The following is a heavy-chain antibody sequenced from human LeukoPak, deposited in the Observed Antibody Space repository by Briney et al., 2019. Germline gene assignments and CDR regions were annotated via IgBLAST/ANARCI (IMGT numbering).Heavy chain of an antibody. CDR2: IYSGGST. Sequence: PGGSLRLSCAASGFTVRSNYMSWARQAPGKGLEWVSVIYSGGSTYYADSVKGRFTISRDNSKNTLYLQMNSLRAEYTSVYYCARTTYYYDSSGYFDYWGQGTLVTVSS. CDR3: ARTTYYYDSSGYFDY. J-gene: IGHJ4*02. V-gene: IGHV3-53*01. CDR1: GFTVRSNY. D-gene: IGHD3-22*01.